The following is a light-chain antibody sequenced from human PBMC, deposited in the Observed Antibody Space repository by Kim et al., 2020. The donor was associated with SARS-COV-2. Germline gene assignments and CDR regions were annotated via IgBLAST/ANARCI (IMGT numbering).Light chain of an antibody. Sequence: VVLTQSPVILSVSPGERATLSCRASQSIATYLAWYQQRPGQAPRLLIYDASNRATGTPARISGSGSGTDFTLTISSLEPEDFAVYYCQQRINWPLTFGGGTKVDIK. J-gene: IGKJ4*01. CDR2: DAS. CDR3: QQRINWPLT. CDR1: QSIATY. V-gene: IGKV3-11*01.